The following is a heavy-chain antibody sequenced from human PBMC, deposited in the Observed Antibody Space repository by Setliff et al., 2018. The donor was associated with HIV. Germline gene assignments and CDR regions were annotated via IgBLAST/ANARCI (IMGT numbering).Heavy chain of an antibody. CDR3: ARAEAVAGKSYMDV. J-gene: IGHJ6*03. V-gene: IGHV3-30*04. CDR1: AFTFSNYA. Sequence: PGGSLRLSCAASAFTFSNYAMYWVRQAPGKGLEWVAVISYDGTNKYYADSVKGRFTISRDNSRNTLYLQMNSLRVEDTAVHYCARAEAVAGKSYMDVWGKGATVTVSS. CDR2: ISYDGTNK. D-gene: IGHD6-19*01.